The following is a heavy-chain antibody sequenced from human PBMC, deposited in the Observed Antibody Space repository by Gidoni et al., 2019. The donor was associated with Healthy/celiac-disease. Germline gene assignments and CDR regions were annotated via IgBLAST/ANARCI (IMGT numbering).Heavy chain of an antibody. CDR2: ISYDGSNK. V-gene: IGHV3-30*18. CDR3: AKDQGWELRSDAFDI. J-gene: IGHJ3*02. CDR1: GFTFSSYG. Sequence: QVQLVESGGGVVQPGRSLRLSCAASGFTFSSYGMHWVRQAPGKGLEWVAVISYDGSNKYYADSVKGRFTISRDNSKNTLYLQMNSLRAEDTAVYYCAKDQGWELRSDAFDIWGQGTMVTVSS. D-gene: IGHD1-26*01.